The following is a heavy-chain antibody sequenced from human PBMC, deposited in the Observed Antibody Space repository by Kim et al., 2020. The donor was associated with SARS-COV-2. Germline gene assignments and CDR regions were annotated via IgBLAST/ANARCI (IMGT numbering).Heavy chain of an antibody. V-gene: IGHV3-7*01. J-gene: IGHJ6*02. CDR1: GFTFSSYW. CDR3: ARERVSGWYNYYYGMDV. Sequence: GGSLRLSCAASGFTFSSYWMSWVRQAPGKGLEWVANIKQDGSEKYYVDSVKGRFTISRDNAKNSLYLQMNSLRAEDTAVYYCARERVSGWYNYYYGMDVWGQGTTVTVSS. D-gene: IGHD6-19*01. CDR2: IKQDGSEK.